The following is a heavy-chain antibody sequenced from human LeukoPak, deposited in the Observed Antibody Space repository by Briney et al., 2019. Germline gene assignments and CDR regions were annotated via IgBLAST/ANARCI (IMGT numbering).Heavy chain of an antibody. J-gene: IGHJ6*02. CDR1: GGSISTYY. CDR3: ARESWGYSYGQEDYYGMDV. V-gene: IGHV4-59*12. CDR2: IYYSGST. D-gene: IGHD5-18*01. Sequence: SETLSLTCTVSGGSISTYYWNWIRQPPGKGLEWIGYIYYSGSTNYNPSLKSRVTISVDTSKNQFSLKLSSVTAADTAVYYCARESWGYSYGQEDYYGMDVWGQGTTVTVSS.